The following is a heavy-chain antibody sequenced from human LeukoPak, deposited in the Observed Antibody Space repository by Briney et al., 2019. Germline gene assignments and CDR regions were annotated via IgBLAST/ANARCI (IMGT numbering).Heavy chain of an antibody. D-gene: IGHD6-19*01. V-gene: IGHV1-18*04. CDR1: GYAFTSYG. Sequence: ASVKVSCKAAGYAFTSYGISWVRQAPGQGLEWMGWISAYNGNTNYAQKLQGRVTMTTDTYMSTAYMELRSLRSDDTAVYYRARDDGSSGWYGDVWGKGTTVTVSS. CDR3: ARDDGSSGWYGDV. CDR2: ISAYNGNT. J-gene: IGHJ6*04.